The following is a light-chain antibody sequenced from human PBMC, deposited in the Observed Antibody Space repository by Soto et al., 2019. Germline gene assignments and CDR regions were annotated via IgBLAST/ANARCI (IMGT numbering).Light chain of an antibody. CDR1: SSNIGAGYD. V-gene: IGLV1-40*01. CDR3: QSYDSSLSGSV. J-gene: IGLJ3*02. CDR2: GNX. Sequence: QSVLTQPPSVSGAPGQRVTISCTGSSSNIGAGYDVHWYQQLPGTAPKLLIYGNXXXXXXXXXRXXGSKSGTSASLAITGLXAXDXXDYYCQSYDSSLSGSVFGGGTKLTVL.